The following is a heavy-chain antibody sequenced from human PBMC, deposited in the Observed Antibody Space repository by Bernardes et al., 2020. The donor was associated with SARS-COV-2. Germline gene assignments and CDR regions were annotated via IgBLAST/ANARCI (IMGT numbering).Heavy chain of an antibody. CDR1: GGSMSSGTFS. V-gene: IGHV4-30-2*06. CDR2: IYYSGNT. J-gene: IGHJ5*02. Sequence: SETLSLTCTVSGGSMSSGTFSWSWIRQSPGEGLEWIGYIYYSGNTYYNPSLKSRDVISVDKSKNQFTLTLTSVTAADTAVYYCARDHATVGGGPRWFDPWGQGIRVTVSS. CDR3: ARDHATVGGGPRWFDP. D-gene: IGHD4-17*01.